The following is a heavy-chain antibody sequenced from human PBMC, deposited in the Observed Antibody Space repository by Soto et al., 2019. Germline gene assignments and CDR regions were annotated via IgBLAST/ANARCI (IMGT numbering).Heavy chain of an antibody. CDR3: ARDMSGCSSSDCYLSGWFDP. CDR1: GAPITSGAYS. J-gene: IGHJ5*02. CDR2: IYQSGST. D-gene: IGHD2-21*02. V-gene: IGHV4-30-2*01. Sequence: QLQLRESGSGLVKPSQTLSLTCTVSGAPITSGAYSWSWIRQPPGKGLEWIGFIYQSGSTHYNPSLKSRVTISVDRSKNHFSLQLTSLTAAVTAVYYCARDMSGCSSSDCYLSGWFDPWGPGTLVTVSS.